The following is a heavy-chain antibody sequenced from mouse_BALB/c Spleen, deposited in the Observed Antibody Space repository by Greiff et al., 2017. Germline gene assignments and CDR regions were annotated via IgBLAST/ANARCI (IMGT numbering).Heavy chain of an antibody. J-gene: IGHJ4*01. CDR1: GYTFSSYW. V-gene: IGHV1-9*01. CDR2: ILPGSGST. Sequence: QVQLQQSGAELMKPGASVKISCKATGYTFSSYWIEWVKQRPGHGLEWIGEILPGSGSTNYNEKFKGKATFTADTSSNTAYMQLSSLTSEDSAVYYCARSTALTTVVAPYYAMDYWGQGTSVTVSS. CDR3: ARSTALTTVVAPYYAMDY. D-gene: IGHD1-1*01.